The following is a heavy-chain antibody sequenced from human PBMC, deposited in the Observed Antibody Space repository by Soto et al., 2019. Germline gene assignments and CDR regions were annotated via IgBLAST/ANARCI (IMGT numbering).Heavy chain of an antibody. CDR1: GGSISSSSYY. CDR2: IYYSGST. Sequence: ETLSLTCTVSGGSISSSSYYWGWIRQPPGKGLEWIGYIYYSGSTNYNPSLKSRVTISIDTSKNQLSLKLSSVTAADSAVYYCARQYYDILTGSYYNYYMDVWGKGTTVTVSS. CDR3: ARQYYDILTGSYYNYYMDV. V-gene: IGHV4-61*05. J-gene: IGHJ6*03. D-gene: IGHD3-9*01.